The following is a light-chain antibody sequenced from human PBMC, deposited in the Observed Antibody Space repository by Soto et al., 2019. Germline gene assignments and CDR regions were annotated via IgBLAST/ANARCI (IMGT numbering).Light chain of an antibody. CDR1: QSISSW. J-gene: IGKJ1*01. CDR2: DAS. Sequence: DIQRTRCPSTLSASVGDRVTITCRASQSISSWLAWYQQKPGKAPKLLIYDASSLESGVPSRFSGSGSGTEFTLTISSLQPDDFATYYCQQYHSYSRTFGQGTKVDIK. CDR3: QQYHSYSRT. V-gene: IGKV1-5*01.